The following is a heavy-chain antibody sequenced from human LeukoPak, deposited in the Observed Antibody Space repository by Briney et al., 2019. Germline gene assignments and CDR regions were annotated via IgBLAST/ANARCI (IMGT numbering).Heavy chain of an antibody. D-gene: IGHD2-8*01. CDR1: GFTFSYAW. CDR2: ISLTGLT. CDR3: SRENGAFSPFGY. J-gene: IGHJ4*02. Sequence: KPGGSLRLSCAASGFTFSYAWMTWVRQPPGQGLEWIGEISLTGLTHYNPSLESRVTVSLDKSKNQLSLNLTSVTAADTAVYYCSRENGAFSPFGYWGQGTLVTVLS. V-gene: IGHV4-4*02.